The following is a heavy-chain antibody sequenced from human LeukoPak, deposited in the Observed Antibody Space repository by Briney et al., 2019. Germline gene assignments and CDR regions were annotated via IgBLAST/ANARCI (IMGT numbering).Heavy chain of an antibody. Sequence: GGSLRLSCTGSGFTFGDYAMNWVRQAPGKGLEWVGFIRSKAYGGTPEYAASVKGRFTISRDDSKSIAYLQMNSLKTEDTAVYYCTRVIVATKDYWGQGTLVTVPS. CDR1: GFTFGDYA. V-gene: IGHV3-49*04. CDR2: IRSKAYGGTP. J-gene: IGHJ4*02. D-gene: IGHD5-12*01. CDR3: TRVIVATKDY.